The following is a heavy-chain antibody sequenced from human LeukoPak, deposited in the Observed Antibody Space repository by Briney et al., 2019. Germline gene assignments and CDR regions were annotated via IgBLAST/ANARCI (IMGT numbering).Heavy chain of an antibody. J-gene: IGHJ4*02. CDR3: ARLHCCSTSCYSYYFDY. CDR1: GYSISSGYY. V-gene: IGHV4-38-2*02. D-gene: IGHD2-2*02. Sequence: SETLSLTCTVSGYSISSGYYWGWIRQPPGKGLEWIGSIYHSGSTYYNPSLKSRVTISVDTAKNQFSLKLSSVTAADTAVYYCARLHCCSTSCYSYYFDYWGQGTLVTVSS. CDR2: IYHSGST.